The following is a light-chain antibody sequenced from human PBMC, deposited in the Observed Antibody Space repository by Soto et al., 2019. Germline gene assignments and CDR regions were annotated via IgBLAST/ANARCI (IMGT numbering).Light chain of an antibody. CDR3: QQRNIWPPVT. CDR1: PSVTNF. Sequence: EIVLTQSPATLSLSPGERATLSCRASPSVTNFLAWYQQKPGQAPRLIIYGAFNRATGIPARFSGSGSGTHFTLNISSLEPEDSTIYYCQQRNIWPPVTFGQGTRLEIK. V-gene: IGKV3-11*01. CDR2: GAF. J-gene: IGKJ5*01.